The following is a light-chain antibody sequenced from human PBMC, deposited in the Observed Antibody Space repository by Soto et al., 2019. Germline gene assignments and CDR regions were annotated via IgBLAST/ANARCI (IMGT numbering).Light chain of an antibody. CDR2: AAS. Sequence: DIQMTQSPSSLSASVGERVTITCRASQSITTYLNWYRQKPGKAPKLLIYAASSLQSGVPSRFSGSGSETEFTLSISSLQPEDFATYYCQQSYSTLSINFGQGTRLEI. CDR3: QQSYSTLSIN. CDR1: QSITTY. V-gene: IGKV1-39*01. J-gene: IGKJ5*01.